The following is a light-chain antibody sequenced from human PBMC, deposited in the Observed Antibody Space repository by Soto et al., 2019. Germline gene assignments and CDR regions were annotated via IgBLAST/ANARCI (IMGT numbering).Light chain of an antibody. Sequence: DIQMTQSPSTLSASVGDRVTITCRASQSISSWLAWYQQKRGKAPKLLIYKASSLEIGVPSRFSGSGSGTEFTLTISSLQPDDFATYYCQQYNSYPWTFGQGTKVEIK. CDR1: QSISSW. CDR2: KAS. V-gene: IGKV1-5*03. CDR3: QQYNSYPWT. J-gene: IGKJ1*01.